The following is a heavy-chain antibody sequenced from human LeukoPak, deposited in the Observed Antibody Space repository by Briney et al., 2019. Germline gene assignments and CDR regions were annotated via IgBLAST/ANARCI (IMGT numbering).Heavy chain of an antibody. J-gene: IGHJ4*02. Sequence: GGSLRLSCAASGFTFSSYSMHWVRQAPGKGLVWVSRINSDGSSTSYADSVKGRFTISRDNAKNTLYLQMNSLRAEDTAVYYCARGPTGWFGELLYHNSPLSDYWGQGTLVTVSS. D-gene: IGHD3-10*01. CDR1: GFTFSSYS. V-gene: IGHV3-74*01. CDR2: INSDGSST. CDR3: ARGPTGWFGELLYHNSPLSDY.